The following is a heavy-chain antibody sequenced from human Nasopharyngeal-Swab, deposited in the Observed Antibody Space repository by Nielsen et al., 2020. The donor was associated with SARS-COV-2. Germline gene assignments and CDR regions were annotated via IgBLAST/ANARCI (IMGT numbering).Heavy chain of an antibody. Sequence: GESLKISCAASGFTFSSYAMSWVRQAPGKGLEWASAISGSGGSTYYADSVKGRFTISRDNSKNTLYLQMNSLRAEDTAVYYCAKVGFRSITGTSPLEYWGQGTLVTVSS. J-gene: IGHJ4*02. CDR1: GFTFSSYA. CDR2: ISGSGGST. V-gene: IGHV3-23*01. D-gene: IGHD1-20*01. CDR3: AKVGFRSITGTSPLEY.